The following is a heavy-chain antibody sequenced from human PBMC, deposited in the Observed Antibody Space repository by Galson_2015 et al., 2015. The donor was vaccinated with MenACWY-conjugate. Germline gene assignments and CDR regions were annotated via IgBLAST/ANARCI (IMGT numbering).Heavy chain of an antibody. V-gene: IGHV3-74*01. CDR1: GFTFSDYC. CDR2: LCGDGSGK. CDR3: GRIGTPYNCGSP. Sequence: SLRLSCAASGFTFSDYCMHWVRHAPGKGLVWVSRLCGDGSGKTYAGSVKGRFSISMDNAKTTLYLQMNSLRAEDTAMYYCGRIGTPYNCGSPWGQGTLVTVSS. D-gene: IGHD1-1*01. J-gene: IGHJ5*02.